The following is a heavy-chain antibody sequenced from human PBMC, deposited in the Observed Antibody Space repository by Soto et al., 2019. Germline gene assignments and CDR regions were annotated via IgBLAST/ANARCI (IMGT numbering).Heavy chain of an antibody. CDR3: AREWGLLPYYVMNV. D-gene: IGHD7-27*01. Sequence: SETLSLTCTVSGGSINTFYWSWVRQPAGKGLEWIGRIFSSGRTKYNPSLQSRVTISVDTSKNDFSLNLSSVTAADTAVYFCAREWGLLPYYVMNVWGHGTAVTVSS. J-gene: IGHJ6*02. V-gene: IGHV4-4*07. CDR1: GGSINTFY. CDR2: IFSSGRT.